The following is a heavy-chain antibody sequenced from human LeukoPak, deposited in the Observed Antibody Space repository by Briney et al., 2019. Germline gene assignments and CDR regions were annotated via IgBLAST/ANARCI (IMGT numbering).Heavy chain of an antibody. CDR1: GGTFSSYA. D-gene: IGHD1-7*01. Sequence: ASVKVSCKASGGTFSSYAISWVRQAPGQGLEWMGGIIPIFGTANYAQKFQGRVTTTTDESTSTAYMELSSLRSEDTAVYYCARGLELRRYYYYYYMDVWGKGITVTVSS. CDR2: IIPIFGTA. CDR3: ARGLELRRYYYYYYMDV. J-gene: IGHJ6*03. V-gene: IGHV1-69*05.